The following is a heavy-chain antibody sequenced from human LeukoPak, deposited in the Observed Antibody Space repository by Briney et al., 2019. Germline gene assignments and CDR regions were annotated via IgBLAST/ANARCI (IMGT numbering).Heavy chain of an antibody. J-gene: IGHJ4*02. CDR2: ISSSSRHI. CDR1: GFTFSSYS. CDR3: AKGYSSSWYVGIDY. Sequence: PGGSLRLSCAASGFTFSSYSMNWVRQAPGKGLEWVSSISSSSRHIYYADSAKGRFTISRDNAKNSLYLQMNSLRAEDTALYYCAKGYSSSWYVGIDYWGQGTLVTVSS. D-gene: IGHD6-13*01. V-gene: IGHV3-21*04.